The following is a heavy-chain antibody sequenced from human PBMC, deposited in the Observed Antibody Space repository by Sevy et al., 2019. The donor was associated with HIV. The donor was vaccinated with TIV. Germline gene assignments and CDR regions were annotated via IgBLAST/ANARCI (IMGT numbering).Heavy chain of an antibody. CDR3: AKDLKLSYYDILTGSFWY. CDR1: GFTFSSYA. CDR2: ISGSGGST. Sequence: GGSLRLSCAASGFTFSSYAMSWVRQAPGKGLEWVSAISGSGGSTYYADSVKGRFTISRDNSKNTLYLQMNSLRAEDTALYYCAKDLKLSYYDILTGSFWYWGQGTLVTVSS. V-gene: IGHV3-23*01. D-gene: IGHD3-9*01. J-gene: IGHJ4*02.